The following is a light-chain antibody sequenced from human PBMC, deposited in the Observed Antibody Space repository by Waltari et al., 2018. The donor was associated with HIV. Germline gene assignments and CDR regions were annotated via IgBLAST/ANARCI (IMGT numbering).Light chain of an antibody. V-gene: IGKV1-33*01. Sequence: DIQMTQSPSSLSASVGDRVTITCQASQDIKRYLNWYQQKPGKSPKLLIYDASDLETGVPPRCSGRGSGTDFTFTITNLQPEDFATYYCQQYETLPPMYTFGQGTKLEIK. CDR2: DAS. J-gene: IGKJ2*01. CDR3: QQYETLPPMYT. CDR1: QDIKRY.